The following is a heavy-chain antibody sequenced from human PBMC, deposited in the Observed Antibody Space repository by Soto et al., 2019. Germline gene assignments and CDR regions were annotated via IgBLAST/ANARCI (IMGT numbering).Heavy chain of an antibody. J-gene: IGHJ4*02. V-gene: IGHV1-3*01. D-gene: IGHD5-18*01. CDR1: GYTFTSYA. CDR3: ARDPGYSYGSCFDY. Sequence: ASVKFSCKASGYTFTSYAMHWVRQAPGQRLEWMGWINAGNGNTKYSQKFQGRVTITRDTSASTAYMELSSLRSEDTAVYYCARDPGYSYGSCFDYWGQGTLVTVSS. CDR2: INAGNGNT.